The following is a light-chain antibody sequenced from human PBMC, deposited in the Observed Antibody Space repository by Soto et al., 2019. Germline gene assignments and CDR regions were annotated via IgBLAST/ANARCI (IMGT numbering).Light chain of an antibody. CDR1: SRDVGGYNY. CDR2: EVS. V-gene: IGLV2-14*01. Sequence: QSVLTQPDSVSGSPGQSITISCTGTSRDVGGYNYVSWYQQHPGKAPKLMIYEVSNRPSGVSNRFSGSKSGNTASLTISGLQAEDEADYYCSSYTSSSTLLVFGTGTKVTVL. J-gene: IGLJ1*01. CDR3: SSYTSSSTLLV.